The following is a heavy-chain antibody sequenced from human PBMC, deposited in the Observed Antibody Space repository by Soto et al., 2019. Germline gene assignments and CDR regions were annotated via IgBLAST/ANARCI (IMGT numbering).Heavy chain of an antibody. CDR1: GGSISSGNYY. D-gene: IGHD6-13*01. Sequence: SETLSLTCTVSGGSISSGNYYWSWIRQPPGKGLEWIGFISYSGTTHYSASLRSRVSISVDTSKNQFSLDLSSVTAADTAVYYCASARVNNWFDPWGQGTLVTVSS. CDR3: ASARVNNWFDP. J-gene: IGHJ5*02. V-gene: IGHV4-30-4*01. CDR2: ISYSGTT.